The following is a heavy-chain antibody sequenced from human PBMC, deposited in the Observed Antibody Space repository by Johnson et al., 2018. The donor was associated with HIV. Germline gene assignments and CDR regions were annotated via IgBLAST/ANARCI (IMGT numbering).Heavy chain of an antibody. Sequence: QVQLVESGGGVVQPGRSLRLSCAASGFTFSSYAMHWVRQAPGKGLEWVAVISYDGSNKYYADSVKGRFTISRDNSKNTLYLQMNSLRAKDTAVYYCARAGPRGDAFDIWGQGTMVTVSS. D-gene: IGHD3-10*01. CDR1: GFTFSSYA. J-gene: IGHJ3*02. CDR3: ARAGPRGDAFDI. CDR2: ISYDGSNK. V-gene: IGHV3-30-3*01.